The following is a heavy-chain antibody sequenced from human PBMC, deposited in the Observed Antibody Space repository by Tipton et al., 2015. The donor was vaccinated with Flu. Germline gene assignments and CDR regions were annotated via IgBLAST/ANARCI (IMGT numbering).Heavy chain of an antibody. CDR3: ARTPPRGGFDY. Sequence: TLSLTCIVSGYSISSGYYWSWIRQPPGKRLEWIGYIYYSGNTKYNPSLKSRVTISVDTSKNQFSLKLSSVTAADTAVYYCARTPPRGGFDYWGQGTLVTVSS. J-gene: IGHJ4*02. CDR1: GYSISSGYY. V-gene: IGHV4-61*01. CDR2: IYYSGNT.